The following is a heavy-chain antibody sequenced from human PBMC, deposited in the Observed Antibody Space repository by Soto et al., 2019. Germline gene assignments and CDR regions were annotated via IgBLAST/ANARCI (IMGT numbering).Heavy chain of an antibody. CDR2: IYYSGST. D-gene: IGHD2-2*01. CDR3: ARVPSYCISTSCYHPYYYYGMDV. J-gene: IGHJ6*02. Sequence: QVQLQESGPGLVKPSETLSLTCTVSGGSISSYYWSWIRQPPGKGLEWIGYIYYSGSTNYNPSLKSRVTLSVDTSKNQFSLKLSSVTAADTAVYYCARVPSYCISTSCYHPYYYYGMDVWGQGTTVTVSS. CDR1: GGSISSYY. V-gene: IGHV4-59*01.